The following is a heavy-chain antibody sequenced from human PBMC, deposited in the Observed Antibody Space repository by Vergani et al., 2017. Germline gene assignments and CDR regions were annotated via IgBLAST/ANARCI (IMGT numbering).Heavy chain of an antibody. CDR3: ARGVTRGYSGYGDY. V-gene: IGHV3-21*01. J-gene: IGHJ4*02. D-gene: IGHD5-12*01. Sequence: EVQLVESGGGLVKPGGSLRLSCAASGFTFSSYSMNWVRQAPGKGLGWVSSISSSSSYIYYADSVKGRFTISRDNAKNSLYLQMNSLRAEDTAVYYCARGVTRGYSGYGDYWGQGTLVTVSS. CDR1: GFTFSSYS. CDR2: ISSSSSYI.